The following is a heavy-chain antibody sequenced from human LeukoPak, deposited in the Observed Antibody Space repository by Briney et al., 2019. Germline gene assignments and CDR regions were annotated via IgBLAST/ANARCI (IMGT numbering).Heavy chain of an antibody. V-gene: IGHV3-21*01. Sequence: GGSLRLSCAASGFTFSSYSMNWVRQAPGKGLEWVSSISSSSRYIYYADSVKGRFTISRDNAKSPLYLQMNNLRAEDTAVYYCARVYSSSWYYFDYWGQGTLVTVSS. J-gene: IGHJ4*02. CDR2: ISSSSRYI. CDR1: GFTFSSYS. CDR3: ARVYSSSWYYFDY. D-gene: IGHD6-13*01.